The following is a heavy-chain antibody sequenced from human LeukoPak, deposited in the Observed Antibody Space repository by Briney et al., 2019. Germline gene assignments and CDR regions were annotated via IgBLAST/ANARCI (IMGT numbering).Heavy chain of an antibody. CDR1: GFTFSNFA. Sequence: GGSLRLSCAASGFTFSNFAVHWVRQAPGKGPEYVAVISSSGDTTYFAHAVQGRFTISRDNSKNTVYLQMGSLRVEDTAVYYCAKDEAGYSSGWGQGTLVTVSS. D-gene: IGHD6-19*01. CDR3: AKDEAGYSSG. CDR2: ISSSGDTT. V-gene: IGHV3-64*01. J-gene: IGHJ4*02.